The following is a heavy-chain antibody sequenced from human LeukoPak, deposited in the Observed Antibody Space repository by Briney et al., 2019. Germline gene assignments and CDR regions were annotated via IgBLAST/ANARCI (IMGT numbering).Heavy chain of an antibody. J-gene: IGHJ4*02. CDR3: ARVGWHDHYFDY. D-gene: IGHD6-19*01. CDR2: INHSGST. V-gene: IGHV4-34*01. Sequence: SETLSLTCAVYGGSFSAYYWSWIRQPPGKGLEWIGEINHSGSTNYNPSLKSRVTISVDTSKNQFSLKVSSVTAADTAVYYCARVGWHDHYFDYWGQGTLVTVSS. CDR1: GGSFSAYY.